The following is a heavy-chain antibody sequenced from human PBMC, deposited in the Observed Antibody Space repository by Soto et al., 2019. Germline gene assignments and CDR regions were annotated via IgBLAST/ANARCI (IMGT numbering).Heavy chain of an antibody. CDR1: GFTFSSDP. CDR2: ISVNGGRT. CDR3: TRGYSSSSY. Sequence: GGSLRLSCAASGFTFSSDPMLWVRQAPGKGLEYVSAISVNGGRTYYANSVKGRFTISRDNSKNTLYLQMGSLRAEDMAVYYCTRGYSSSSYWGQGTLVTVSS. V-gene: IGHV3-64*01. J-gene: IGHJ4*02. D-gene: IGHD6-6*01.